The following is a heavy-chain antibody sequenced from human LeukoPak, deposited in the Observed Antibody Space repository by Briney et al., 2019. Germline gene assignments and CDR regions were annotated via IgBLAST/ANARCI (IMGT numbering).Heavy chain of an antibody. Sequence: PGGSLRLSCAASGFSVSTNYMTWVRQAPGKGLEWVSVIHSGGSAYSADSVKGRFIISRDNSKNTVYLQMNSLRAEDTAVYYCARGPYNSGWRYYFDSWGHGALVTVSS. CDR3: ARGPYNSGWRYYFDS. CDR2: IHSGGSA. J-gene: IGHJ4*01. D-gene: IGHD6-19*01. V-gene: IGHV3-53*01. CDR1: GFSVSTNY.